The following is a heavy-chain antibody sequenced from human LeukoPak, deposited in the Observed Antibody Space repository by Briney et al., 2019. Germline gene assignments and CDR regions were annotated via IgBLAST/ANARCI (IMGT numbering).Heavy chain of an antibody. D-gene: IGHD3-3*01. J-gene: IGHJ4*02. CDR3: ARALRFLEWSYGG. CDR1: GGTFSSYA. V-gene: IGHV1-69*13. CDR2: IIPIFGTA. Sequence: SVKVSCKASGGTFSSYAISWVRQAPGQGLEWMGGIIPIFGTANYAQKFQGRVAITADESTSTAYMELSSLRSEDTAVYYCARALRFLEWSYGGWGQGTLVTVSS.